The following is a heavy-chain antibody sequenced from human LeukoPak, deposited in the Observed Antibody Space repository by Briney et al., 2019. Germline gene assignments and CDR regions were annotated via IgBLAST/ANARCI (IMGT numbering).Heavy chain of an antibody. V-gene: IGHV3-7*01. CDR1: GFTFGNAW. CDR2: IKQDGSEK. Sequence: PGGSLRLSCAASGFTFGNAWMSWVRQAPGKGLEWVANIKQDGSEKYYVDSVKGRFTISRDNAKNSLYLQMNSLRAEDTAVYYCARILVSGDPAGFDYWGQGTLVTVSS. CDR3: ARILVSGDPAGFDY. J-gene: IGHJ4*02. D-gene: IGHD4-17*01.